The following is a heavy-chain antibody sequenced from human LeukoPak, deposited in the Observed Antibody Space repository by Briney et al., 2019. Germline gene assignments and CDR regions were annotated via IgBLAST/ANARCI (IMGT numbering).Heavy chain of an antibody. CDR2: IYYSGST. D-gene: IGHD3-22*01. CDR3: ARGNQAYYYDSSGYYYWFDP. CDR1: GGSISSSNYY. J-gene: IGHJ5*02. Sequence: PSETLSLTCTVSGGSISSSNYYWGWIRQPPGKGLEWIGSIYYSGSTYYNPSLKSRVTISVDTSKNQFSLKLSSVTAADTAVYYCARGNQAYYYDSSGYYYWFDPWGQGTLVTVSS. V-gene: IGHV4-39*01.